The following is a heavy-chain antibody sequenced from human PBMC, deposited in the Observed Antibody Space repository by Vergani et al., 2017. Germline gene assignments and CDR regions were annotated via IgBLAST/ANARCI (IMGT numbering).Heavy chain of an antibody. J-gene: IGHJ4*02. CDR3: ARAPSTSYSSSWYTDY. CDR1: GFTFSSYS. Sequence: VQLVESGGGVVQPGRSLRLSCAASGFTFSSYSMNWVRQAPGKGLEWVSYISSSGSTIYYADSVKGRFTISRDNAKNSLYLQMNSLRAEDTAVYYCARAPSTSYSSSWYTDYWGQGTLVTVSS. V-gene: IGHV3-48*04. D-gene: IGHD6-13*01. CDR2: ISSSGSTI.